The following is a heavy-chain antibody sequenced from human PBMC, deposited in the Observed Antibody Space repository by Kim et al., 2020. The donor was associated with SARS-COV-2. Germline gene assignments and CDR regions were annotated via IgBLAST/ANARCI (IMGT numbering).Heavy chain of an antibody. CDR3: ATTLDGYARDQTGFYFDN. D-gene: IGHD2-2*03. V-gene: IGHV4-39*07. J-gene: IGHJ4*02. CDR2: INTGWNS. Sequence: SETLSLTCTVSGASISGTTYYWGWIRQPPGEGLEWIANINTGWNSYYNPSLDSRVTISLDTSKNQLSLELRSVTAADTAVYHCATTLDGYARDQTGFYFDNWGQGILVTVSS. CDR1: GASISGTTYY.